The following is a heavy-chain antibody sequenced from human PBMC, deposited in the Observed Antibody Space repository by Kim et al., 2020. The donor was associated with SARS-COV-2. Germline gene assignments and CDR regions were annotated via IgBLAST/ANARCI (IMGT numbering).Heavy chain of an antibody. D-gene: IGHD1-26*01. J-gene: IGHJ6*02. V-gene: IGHV4-31*02. Sequence: TPSLTSRVTISVDASKNQFSLKLSVVTAADTAVYYCAREERLKYYYGMDVWGQGTTVTVSS. CDR3: AREERLKYYYGMDV.